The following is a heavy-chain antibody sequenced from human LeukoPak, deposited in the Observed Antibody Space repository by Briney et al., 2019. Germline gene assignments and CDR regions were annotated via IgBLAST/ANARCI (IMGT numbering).Heavy chain of an antibody. CDR3: ARLFTDDSSAIYGMDV. J-gene: IGHJ6*02. D-gene: IGHD3-22*01. V-gene: IGHV1-2*04. CDR2: INPNSGGT. CDR1: GYTFTGYY. Sequence: GASVKVSCKASGYTFTGYYMHWVRQAPGQGLEWMGWINPNSGGTNYAQKFQGWVTMTRDTSISTAYMELSRLRSDDTAVYYCARLFTDDSSAIYGMDVWGQGTTVTVSS.